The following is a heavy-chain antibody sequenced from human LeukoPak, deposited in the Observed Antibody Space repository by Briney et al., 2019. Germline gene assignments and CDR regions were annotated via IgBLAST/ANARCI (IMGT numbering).Heavy chain of an antibody. J-gene: IGHJ5*02. V-gene: IGHV4-34*01. CDR3: ARGLKVGGIKT. CDR1: GVSFSGYY. CDR2: INHSGST. D-gene: IGHD6-19*01. Sequence: SETLSLTCAVYGVSFSGYYWSWIRQPPGKGLEWIGEINHSGSTNYNPSLKSRVTISVDTSKNQFSLKLSSVTAADTAVYYCARGLKVGGIKTWGQGTLVTVSS.